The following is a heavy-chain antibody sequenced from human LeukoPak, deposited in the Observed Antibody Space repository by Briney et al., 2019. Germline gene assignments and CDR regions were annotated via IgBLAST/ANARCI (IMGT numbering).Heavy chain of an antibody. Sequence: GESLKISFKGSGYSFTSYWIGWVRQMPGKGLEWMGIIYPGDSDTRYSPSFQGQVTISADKSISTAYLQWSSLKASDTAMYYCARSTVTTPDWFDPWGQGTLVTVSS. V-gene: IGHV5-51*01. CDR2: IYPGDSDT. CDR1: GYSFTSYW. CDR3: ARSTVTTPDWFDP. D-gene: IGHD4-17*01. J-gene: IGHJ5*02.